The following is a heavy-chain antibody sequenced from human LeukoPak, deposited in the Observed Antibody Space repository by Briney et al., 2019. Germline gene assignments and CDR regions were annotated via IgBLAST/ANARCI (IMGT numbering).Heavy chain of an antibody. V-gene: IGHV1-2*02. CDR3: ARSYGSGTVWFDP. CDR1: GYTFTGYY. D-gene: IGHD3-10*01. CDR2: INPNSGGT. J-gene: IGHJ5*02. Sequence: ASVTVSCKASGYTFTGYYMHWVRQAPGQGLEWMGWINPNSGGTNYAQKFQGRVTMTRDTSISTAYMELSRLRSDDTAVYYCARSYGSGTVWFDPWGQGTLVTVSS.